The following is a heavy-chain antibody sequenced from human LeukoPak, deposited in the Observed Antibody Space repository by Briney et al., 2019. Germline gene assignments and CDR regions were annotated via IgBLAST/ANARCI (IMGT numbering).Heavy chain of an antibody. CDR2: MNPNSGNT. D-gene: IGHD6-13*01. J-gene: IGHJ4*02. V-gene: IGHV1-8*03. Sequence: ASVKVSCKASGYTFTSYDINWVRQATGQGLEWMGWMNPNSGNTGYAQKFQGRVTITRNTSISTAYMELSRLRSDDTAVYYCAREERIAPAADIDYWGQGTLVTVSS. CDR3: AREERIAPAADIDY. CDR1: GYTFTSYD.